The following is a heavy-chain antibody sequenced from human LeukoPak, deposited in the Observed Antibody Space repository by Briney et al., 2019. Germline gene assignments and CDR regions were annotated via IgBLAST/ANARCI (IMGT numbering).Heavy chain of an antibody. CDR3: ATAVNIVEVPAARDHYNWFDP. V-gene: IGHV1-69-2*01. J-gene: IGHJ5*02. CDR2: VDPEDGET. CDR1: GYTFTDYY. Sequence: ASVKVSCKVSGYTFTDYYMHWVQQAPGKGLECMGLVDPEDGETIYAEKFQGRVTITADTSTDTAYMELSSLRSEDTAVYYCATAVNIVEVPAARDHYNWFDPWGQGTLATVSS. D-gene: IGHD2-2*01.